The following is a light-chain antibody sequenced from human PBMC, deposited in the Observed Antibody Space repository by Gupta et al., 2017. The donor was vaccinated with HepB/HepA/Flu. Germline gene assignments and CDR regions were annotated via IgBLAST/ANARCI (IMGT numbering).Light chain of an antibody. CDR2: GTS. CDR3: QQYGTSRV. Sequence: DIVLTQSPGTLSLSPGERATLSCRASQNVVPNFLAWYQHRPGQAPRRLIYGTSNRATGIPDRFSGSGSGTDFTLTIARLEPEDSAVYYCQQYGTSRVFGGGTKVEIK. CDR1: QNVVPNF. J-gene: IGKJ4*01. V-gene: IGKV3-20*01.